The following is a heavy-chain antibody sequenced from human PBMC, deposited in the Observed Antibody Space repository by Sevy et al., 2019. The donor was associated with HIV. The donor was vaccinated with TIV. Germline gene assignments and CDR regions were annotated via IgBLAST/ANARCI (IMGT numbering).Heavy chain of an antibody. CDR1: GFTFKNYG. Sequence: GGSLRLSCAASGFTFKNYGMTWVRQAPGKGLEWVSTMSGSGDTTYYVDSVKGRFTISRDNSKNMLYLQMSGLRVEDTALYYCAKGFTAIRVLRRGIEYFYYGMDVWGQGTTVTVSS. J-gene: IGHJ6*02. CDR2: MSGSGDTT. CDR3: AKGFTAIRVLRRGIEYFYYGMDV. V-gene: IGHV3-23*01. D-gene: IGHD3-10*01.